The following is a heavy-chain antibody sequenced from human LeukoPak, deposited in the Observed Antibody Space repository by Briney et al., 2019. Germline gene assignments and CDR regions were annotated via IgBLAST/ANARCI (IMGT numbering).Heavy chain of an antibody. J-gene: IGHJ4*02. CDR3: ARLIIDFWSGYGAD. V-gene: IGHV4-4*07. Sequence: SETLSLTCTVSGGFISSYYWSWIRQPAGKGLEWIGRIYTSGSTYYNPSLKSRVTISVDTSKNQFSLKLSSVTAADTAVYYCARLIIDFWSGYGADWGQGTLVTVSS. CDR1: GGFISSYY. D-gene: IGHD3-3*01. CDR2: IYTSGST.